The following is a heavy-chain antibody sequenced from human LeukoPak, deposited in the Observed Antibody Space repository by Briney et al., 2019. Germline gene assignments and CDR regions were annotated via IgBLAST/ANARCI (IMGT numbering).Heavy chain of an antibody. D-gene: IGHD2-8*01. CDR2: IIPILGIA. CDR1: GGTLSSYA. CDR3: ARLGYCTNGVCRIIDY. J-gene: IGHJ4*02. V-gene: IGHV1-69*04. Sequence: SVKVSCKASGGTLSSYAISWVRQAPGQGLEWMGRIIPILGIANYAQKFQGRVTITADKSTSTAYMELSSLRSEDTAVYYCARLGYCTNGVCRIIDYWGQGTLVTVSS.